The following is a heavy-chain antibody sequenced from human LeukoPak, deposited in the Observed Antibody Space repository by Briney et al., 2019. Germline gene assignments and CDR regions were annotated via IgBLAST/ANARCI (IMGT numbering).Heavy chain of an antibody. CDR3: ARDYDYVWGSYSGDWFDP. J-gene: IGHJ5*02. CDR2: ISARDGST. D-gene: IGHD3-16*01. V-gene: IGHV3-23*01. Sequence: GGSLRLSCAASGFTFGIYAMSWVRQAPGQGLDWVSAISARDGSTYYADSVKGRFTISRDNSKNTLYLQMNSLRAEDTAVYYCARDYDYVWGSYSGDWFDPWGQGTLVTVSS. CDR1: GFTFGIYA.